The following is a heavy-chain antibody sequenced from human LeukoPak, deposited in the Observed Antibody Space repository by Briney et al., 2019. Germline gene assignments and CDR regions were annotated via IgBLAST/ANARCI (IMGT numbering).Heavy chain of an antibody. CDR1: GFTFSNAW. CDR2: IYSGGST. V-gene: IGHV3-53*01. CDR3: ARALNGFDI. Sequence: GGSLRLSCAASGFTFSNAWMSWVRQAPGKGLEWVSVIYSGGSTYYADSVKGRFTISRDNSKNTLYLQMNSLRAEDTAVYYCARALNGFDIWGPGTLVTVSS. J-gene: IGHJ3*02.